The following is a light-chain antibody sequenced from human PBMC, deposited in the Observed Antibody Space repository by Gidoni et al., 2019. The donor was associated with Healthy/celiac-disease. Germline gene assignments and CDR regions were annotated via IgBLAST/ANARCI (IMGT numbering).Light chain of an antibody. J-gene: IGKJ4*01. CDR2: EAS. CDR3: QQRSNWPPLLT. Sequence: IVLTQSPATLSLSPGESATLSCRASQSVSSYLAWYQQQPGQAPRLLIYEASNRATGIPARFSGSGSGTDFTLTISSLEPEDFAVYYCQQRSNWPPLLTFGGGTKVEIK. V-gene: IGKV3-11*01. CDR1: QSVSSY.